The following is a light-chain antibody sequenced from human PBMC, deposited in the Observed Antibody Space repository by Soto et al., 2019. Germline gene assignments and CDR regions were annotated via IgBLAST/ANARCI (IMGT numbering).Light chain of an antibody. Sequence: DIXXXQXXSXLXASVGDRVTITCRASQGISSYLAWYQQKPGKAPKLLIYAASTLQSGVPSRFSGSGSGTDFTLTISSLQPEDFATYYCQQLNSYPITFGQGTRLEIK. V-gene: IGKV1-9*01. CDR1: QGISSY. CDR2: AAS. CDR3: QQLNSYPIT. J-gene: IGKJ5*01.